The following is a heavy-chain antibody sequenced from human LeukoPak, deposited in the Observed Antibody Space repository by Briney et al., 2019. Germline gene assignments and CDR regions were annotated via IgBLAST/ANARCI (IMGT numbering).Heavy chain of an antibody. D-gene: IGHD6-13*01. CDR2: IYSSGTT. CDR3: ARVSPIPAAGSSYYFAMDV. Sequence: SETLSLTCTVSGGSISSYYWSWIRQPAAKGLEWIGRIYSSGTTTYNPSFKSRVTMSLDTSNNQLSLKLASVTAADTAVYYCARVSPIPAAGSSYYFAMDVWGQGTTVTVSS. J-gene: IGHJ6*02. V-gene: IGHV4-4*07. CDR1: GGSISSYY.